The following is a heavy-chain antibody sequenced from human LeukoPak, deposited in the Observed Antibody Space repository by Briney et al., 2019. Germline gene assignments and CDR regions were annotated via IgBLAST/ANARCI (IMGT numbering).Heavy chain of an antibody. CDR3: ARDNYYDSSGYVFDY. CDR1: GYSFPSYG. J-gene: IGHJ4*02. Sequence: GASVKVSCKASGYSFPSYGISWVRQAPGQGLEWMGWISAYNGNTNYAQKLQGRVTMTTDTSTSTAYMELRSLRSDDTAVYYCARDNYYDSSGYVFDYWGQGTLVTVSS. D-gene: IGHD3-22*01. CDR2: ISAYNGNT. V-gene: IGHV1-18*01.